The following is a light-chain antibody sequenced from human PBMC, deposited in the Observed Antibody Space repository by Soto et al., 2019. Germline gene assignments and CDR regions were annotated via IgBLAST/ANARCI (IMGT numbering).Light chain of an antibody. V-gene: IGKV3-11*01. J-gene: IGKJ4*01. CDR3: QQSSDWPLT. CDR1: QSVSSQ. CDR2: DAS. Sequence: EIVLTQSPATLSLSPGERATLSCRASQSVSSQLAWYQQKPGQAPRLLMYDASSRATGIPARFSGSGSGKDFTLTISSLEPEDFAVYYCQQSSDWPLTFGGGTKVEIK.